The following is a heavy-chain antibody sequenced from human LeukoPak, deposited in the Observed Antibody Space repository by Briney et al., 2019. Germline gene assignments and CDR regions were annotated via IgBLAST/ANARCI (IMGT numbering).Heavy chain of an antibody. CDR3: ARGPRAYQLLDWFDP. CDR2: ISYDGSNK. V-gene: IGHV3-30*01. J-gene: IGHJ5*02. CDR1: GFTFSSYA. Sequence: GGSLRLSCAASGFTFSSYAMHWFRQAPGKGLEWVAVISYDGSNKYYADSVKGRFAISRDNSKNTLYLQMNSLRAEDTAVYYCARGPRAYQLLDWFDPWGQGTLVTVSS. D-gene: IGHD2-2*01.